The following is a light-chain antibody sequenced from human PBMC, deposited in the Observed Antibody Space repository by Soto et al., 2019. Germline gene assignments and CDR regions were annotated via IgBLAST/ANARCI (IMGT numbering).Light chain of an antibody. CDR3: QQRSNWPPEIT. V-gene: IGKV3-11*01. CDR1: QSVSIS. Sequence: EIVLAQSPATLSLSPGEKSTLSCRASQSVSISLAWYQQKPGQAPRLLIYDASNRATGVPARFSGSGSGTGFTLTVSSLEPEDFALYYCQQRSNWPPEITFGQGTRLEIK. J-gene: IGKJ5*01. CDR2: DAS.